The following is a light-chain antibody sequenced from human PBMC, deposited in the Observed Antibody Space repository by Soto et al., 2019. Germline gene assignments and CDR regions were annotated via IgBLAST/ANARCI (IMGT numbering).Light chain of an antibody. V-gene: IGKV3D-20*02. CDR3: QQHISWPLT. CDR2: DAP. J-gene: IGKJ4*01. Sequence: EIVLTQSPGTLSLSPGERATLSCRASQSVSSSYLAWYQQKPGQAPRLLVYDAPNRATGIPTRFSGSGSGTDFTLTISNLEPEDFAVYYCQQHISWPLTFGGGTKVDI. CDR1: QSVSSSY.